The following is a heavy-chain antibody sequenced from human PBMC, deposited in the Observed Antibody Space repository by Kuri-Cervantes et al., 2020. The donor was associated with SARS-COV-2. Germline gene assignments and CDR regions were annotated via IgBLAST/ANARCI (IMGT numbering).Heavy chain of an antibody. CDR3: ARPFTRDYYYYYGMDV. CDR1: GFTFSSYG. CDR2: INPDGSYT. Sequence: GESLKISCAASGFTFSSYGMHWVRQAPGKGLVWVSRINPDGSYTNNADSVKGRFTISRDNSKNTLYLQMNSLRAEDTAVYYCARPFTRDYYYYYGMDVWGQGTTVTVSS. J-gene: IGHJ6*02. V-gene: IGHV3-74*01.